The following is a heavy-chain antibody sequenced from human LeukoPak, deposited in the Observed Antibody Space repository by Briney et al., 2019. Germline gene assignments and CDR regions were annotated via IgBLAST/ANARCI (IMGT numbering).Heavy chain of an antibody. CDR2: INVGNGNT. V-gene: IGHV1-3*01. Sequence: ASVKVSCKASGYTFTTYALHWVRQAPGQRLEWMAWINVGNGNTKYSQKFQGRVTISRDTSAGTAYMEVRSLRSEDTAVYYCARDPTAGSRDWYAWFDPWGQGTLVTVSS. CDR3: ARDPTAGSRDWYAWFDP. D-gene: IGHD6-19*01. CDR1: GYTFTTYA. J-gene: IGHJ5*02.